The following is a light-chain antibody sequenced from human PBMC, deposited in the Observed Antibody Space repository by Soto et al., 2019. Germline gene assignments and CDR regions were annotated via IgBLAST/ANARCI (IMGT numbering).Light chain of an antibody. CDR1: QGISNY. Sequence: DIQLTQSPSFLSASVGDGITISCRASQGISNYLAWYQQKPGKAPKLLIHTASTLQSGVPSRFSGSAAGAEFTLTISSLQPEDFATYYCQQRHSYPITFGQGTRLEIK. CDR3: QQRHSYPIT. J-gene: IGKJ5*01. CDR2: TAS. V-gene: IGKV1-9*01.